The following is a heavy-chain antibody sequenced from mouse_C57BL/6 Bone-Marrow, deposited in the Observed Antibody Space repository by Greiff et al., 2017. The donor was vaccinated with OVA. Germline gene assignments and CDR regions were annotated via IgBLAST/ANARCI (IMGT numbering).Heavy chain of an antibody. CDR2: IWTGGGT. Sequence: VKLMESGPGLVAPSQSLSITCTVSGFSLTSYAISWVRQPPGKGLEWLGVIWTGGGTNYNSALKSRLSISKDNSKSQVFLKMNSLQTDDTARYYCARNDCSKTDWYFEVWGTGTTVTVSS. J-gene: IGHJ1*03. V-gene: IGHV2-9-1*01. CDR3: ARNDCSKTDWYFEV. D-gene: IGHD2-5*01. CDR1: GFSLTSYA.